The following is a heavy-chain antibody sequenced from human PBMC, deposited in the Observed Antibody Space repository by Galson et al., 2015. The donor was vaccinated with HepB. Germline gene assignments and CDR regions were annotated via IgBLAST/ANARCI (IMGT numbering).Heavy chain of an antibody. D-gene: IGHD1-26*01. CDR3: ARLGARQKPDY. CDR2: IKEDGTKI. J-gene: IGHJ4*02. Sequence: SLRLSCAASGFTFSSYWMSWVRQAPGKGLEWVANIKEDGTKIYYVDSVKGRFTTSRDNAKNSLFLQMTSLRAEDTAVYYCARLGARQKPDYWGQGTLVPVSS. V-gene: IGHV3-7*01. CDR1: GFTFSSYW.